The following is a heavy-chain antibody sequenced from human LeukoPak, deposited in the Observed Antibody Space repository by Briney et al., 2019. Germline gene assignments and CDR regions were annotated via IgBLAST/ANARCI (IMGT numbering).Heavy chain of an antibody. Sequence: SVKVSCKASGGTFSSYAISWVRQAPGQGLEWMGGIIPIFGTANYAQKFQGRVTITADESTSTAYMELSSLRSEDTAVYYCARGHWDIVVPAALQAFDIWGQGTMVTVSS. V-gene: IGHV1-69*01. CDR3: ARGHWDIVVPAALQAFDI. CDR2: IIPIFGTA. D-gene: IGHD2-2*01. CDR1: GGTFSSYA. J-gene: IGHJ3*02.